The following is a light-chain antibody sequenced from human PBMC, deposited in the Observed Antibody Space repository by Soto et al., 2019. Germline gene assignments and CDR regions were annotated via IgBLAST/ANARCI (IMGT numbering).Light chain of an antibody. CDR3: MQTLQTRA. CDR2: LGS. J-gene: IGKJ1*01. V-gene: IGKV2-28*01. Sequence: DIVMTQSPLSLPVTPGEPASISCRSSQSLLYSNGYNYLDWYLQKPGQSPQLLIYLGSSRASGVPDRFSGSGSGTDFTLKISRVEAEDVGIYYCMQTLQTRAFGPGTKVEIK. CDR1: QSLLYSNGYNY.